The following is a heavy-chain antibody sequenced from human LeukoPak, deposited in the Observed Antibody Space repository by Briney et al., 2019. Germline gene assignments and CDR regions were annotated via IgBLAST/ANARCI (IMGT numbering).Heavy chain of an antibody. D-gene: IGHD4-17*01. Sequence: PGGSLRLSCAASGFTFSGSAMHWVRQACGKGLEGVGRIRSKANSYATAYAASVKGRFTISRDDSKNTAYLQMNSLKTEDTAVYYCKGDRDYGDYETDYWGQGTLVTVSS. J-gene: IGHJ4*02. CDR2: IRSKANSYAT. V-gene: IGHV3-73*01. CDR3: KGDRDYGDYETDY. CDR1: GFTFSGSA.